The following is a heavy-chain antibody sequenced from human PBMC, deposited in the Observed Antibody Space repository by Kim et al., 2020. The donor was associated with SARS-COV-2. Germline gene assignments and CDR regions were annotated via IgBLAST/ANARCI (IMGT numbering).Heavy chain of an antibody. V-gene: IGHV3-49*03. Sequence: GGSLRLSCTASGFTFGDYAMSWFRQAPGKGLEWVGFIRSKAYGGTTEYAASVKGRFTISRDDSKSIAYLQMNSLKTEDTAVYYCTRDRRQGYCSGGSCFVYNWFDPWGQGTLVTVSS. CDR2: IRSKAYGGTT. D-gene: IGHD2-15*01. J-gene: IGHJ5*02. CDR1: GFTFGDYA. CDR3: TRDRRQGYCSGGSCFVYNWFDP.